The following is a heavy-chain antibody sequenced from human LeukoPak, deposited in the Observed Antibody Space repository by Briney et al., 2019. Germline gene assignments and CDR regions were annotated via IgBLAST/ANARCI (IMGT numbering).Heavy chain of an antibody. CDR1: GFTFRSSG. V-gene: IGHV3-33*01. J-gene: IGHJ6*02. CDR3: ARGFSHYFYAMDV. Sequence: GGSLRLSCAASGFTFRSSGMHWVRQAPGKGLEWVAVIWYDGSNKYYADSVKGRFTISRDNSKNTLYLQMNSLRAEDTAVYFCARGFSHYFYAMDVWGQGTTVTVSS. D-gene: IGHD2/OR15-2a*01. CDR2: IWYDGSNK.